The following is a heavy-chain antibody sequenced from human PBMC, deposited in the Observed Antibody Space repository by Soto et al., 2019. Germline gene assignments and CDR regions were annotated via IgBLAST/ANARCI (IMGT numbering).Heavy chain of an antibody. CDR2: IYYSGST. CDR1: GGSISSYY. D-gene: IGHD6-6*01. CDR3: ARDRGGSSSYNWFDP. V-gene: IGHV4-59*01. J-gene: IGHJ5*02. Sequence: SETLSLTCTVSGGSISSYYWSWIRQPPGKGLEWIGYIYYSGSTNYNPSLKSRVTMTRDTSISTAYMELSRLRSDDTAVYYCARDRGGSSSYNWFDPWGQGTLVTVSS.